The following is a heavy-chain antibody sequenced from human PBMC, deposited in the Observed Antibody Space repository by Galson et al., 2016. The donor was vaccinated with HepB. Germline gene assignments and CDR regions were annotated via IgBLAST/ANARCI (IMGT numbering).Heavy chain of an antibody. CDR1: GYPFTSYG. CDR2: ISPYTGNT. V-gene: IGHV1-18*01. D-gene: IGHD6-13*01. J-gene: IGHJ4*02. Sequence: SVKVSCKASGYPFTSYGLSWVRQAPGQGLEWMGWISPYTGNTNSTRKLQGRVTMTTDTSTSTAYMELRSLRSDDTAVYYCARDFMGGRLRDPQAWYGIMDWGQGTLVTVSS. CDR3: ARDFMGGRLRDPQAWYGIMD.